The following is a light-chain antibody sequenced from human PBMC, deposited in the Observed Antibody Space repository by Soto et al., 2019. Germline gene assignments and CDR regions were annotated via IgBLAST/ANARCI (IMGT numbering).Light chain of an antibody. CDR3: QQFIDGWT. J-gene: IGKJ1*01. CDR1: QSINNR. V-gene: IGKV1-5*01. Sequence: IQMTQSPSTLSASIGDRVTITCRASQSINNRLAWYQQMPGKAPNLLLYDASTLESGVPSRFRGSGSETEFTLTISGLQPDDFATYYCQQFIDGWTFGQGTKVEIK. CDR2: DAS.